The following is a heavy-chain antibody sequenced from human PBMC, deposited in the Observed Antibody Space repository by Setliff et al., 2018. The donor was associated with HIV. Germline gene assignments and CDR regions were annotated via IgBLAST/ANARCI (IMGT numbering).Heavy chain of an antibody. CDR1: GYTFTSYA. D-gene: IGHD1-26*01. CDR2: INAGNGNT. V-gene: IGHV1-3*01. CDR3: ARLHNGGRYGDYFYY. Sequence: ASVKVSCKASGYTFTSYAMHWVRQAPGQRLEWMGWINAGNGNTKYSQKFQGRVTITRDTSASTAYMELSSLRSEDTAVYYGARLHNGGRYGDYFYYWGQGTLVTVSS. J-gene: IGHJ4*02.